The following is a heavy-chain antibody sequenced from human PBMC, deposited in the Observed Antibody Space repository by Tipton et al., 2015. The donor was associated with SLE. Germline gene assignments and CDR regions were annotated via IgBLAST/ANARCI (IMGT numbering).Heavy chain of an antibody. CDR3: AREIAAADYYFDY. Sequence: SLRLSCAASGFTFSDYYMSWIRQAPGKGLEWVSYISSSGSTIYYADSVKGRFTISRDNAKNSLYLQMNSLRAEDTAVYYCAREIAAADYYFDYWGQGTLVTVSS. D-gene: IGHD6-13*01. CDR2: ISSSGSTI. CDR1: GFTFSDYY. J-gene: IGHJ4*02. V-gene: IGHV3-11*04.